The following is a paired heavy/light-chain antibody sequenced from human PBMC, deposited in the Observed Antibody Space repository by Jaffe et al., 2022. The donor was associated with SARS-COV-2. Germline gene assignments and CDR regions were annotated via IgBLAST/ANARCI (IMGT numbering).Light chain of an antibody. CDR3: QQYNNWPPYT. CDR2: AAS. J-gene: IGKJ2*01. V-gene: IGKV3-15*01. CDR1: QRVSSN. Sequence: EIVMTQSPGTMSVSPGERATLSCRASQRVSSNLAWYQQKPGQAPRLLIYAASTRATGIPARFSGSGSGTEFTLTISNLQPEDFAVYYCQQYNNWPPYTFGPGTKLEIK.
Heavy chain of an antibody. D-gene: IGHD3-10*01. Sequence: EVQLVESGGGLVKPGGSLRLSCAASGFTFSNTWMSWVRQVPGKGLEWVGRIKSKSDGGTTDHAAPVKGRFTVSRDDSKNTLYLQMNILKTEDTAVYYCTTAETYYYGSGSWHEHWGQGTLVTVSS. J-gene: IGHJ4*02. CDR2: IKSKSDGGTT. CDR1: GFTFSNTW. CDR3: TTAETYYYGSGSWHEH. V-gene: IGHV3-15*01.